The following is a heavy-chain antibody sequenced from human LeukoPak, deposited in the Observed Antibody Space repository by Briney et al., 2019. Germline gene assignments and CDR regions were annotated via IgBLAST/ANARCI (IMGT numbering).Heavy chain of an antibody. CDR2: ISSDGSST. J-gene: IGHJ4*02. D-gene: IGHD5-18*01. CDR3: ARVGGCGYSYGYCY. Sequence: PGGSLRLSCAASGFTFSSYWMYWVRQAPGKGLVWVSRISSDGSSTSHADSVKGRFTISRDNAKNTLYLQMNSLRAEDTALYYCARVGGCGYSYGYCYWGQGTLVTVSS. CDR1: GFTFSSYW. V-gene: IGHV3-74*01.